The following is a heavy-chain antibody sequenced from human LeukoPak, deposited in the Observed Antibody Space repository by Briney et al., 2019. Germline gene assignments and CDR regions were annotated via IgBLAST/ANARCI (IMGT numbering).Heavy chain of an antibody. CDR1: GYTFTGYY. CDR3: ARELNYDSSGYYFDY. Sequence: ASVKVSCKASGYTFTGYYIHWVRQAPGQGLEWMGWINPNTGGPNYAQKFQGRVTMTRDTSISTAYMEMSRLRSDDTAVYYCARELNYDSSGYYFDYWGQGTLVTVSS. V-gene: IGHV1-2*02. J-gene: IGHJ4*02. D-gene: IGHD3-22*01. CDR2: INPNTGGP.